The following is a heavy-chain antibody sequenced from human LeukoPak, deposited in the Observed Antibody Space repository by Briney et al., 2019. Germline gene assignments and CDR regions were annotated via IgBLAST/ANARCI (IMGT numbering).Heavy chain of an antibody. CDR2: ISSSSSYI. J-gene: IGHJ3*02. D-gene: IGHD3-22*01. CDR1: GFTFSSHV. V-gene: IGHV3-21*01. Sequence: GGSLRLSCAASGFTFSSHVMNWVRQAPGKGLEWVSSISSSSSYIYYADSVKGRFTISRDDAKNSLYLQMNSLRDEDTAVYYCARTHPSSYYYDDAFDIWGQGTMVTVSS. CDR3: ARTHPSSYYYDDAFDI.